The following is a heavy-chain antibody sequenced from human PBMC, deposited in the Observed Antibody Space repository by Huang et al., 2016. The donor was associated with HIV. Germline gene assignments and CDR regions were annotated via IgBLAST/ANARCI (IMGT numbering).Heavy chain of an antibody. CDR1: GYDFGSYG. J-gene: IGHJ3*01. D-gene: IGHD4-4*01. CDR2: SGRDSRDT. Sequence: QVQLVQSGGEVMQPGASVRVSCQASGYDFGSYGMSWVRQAPGEGLEWLRRSGRDSRDTSSAQKFQGRVTMTTDTSTTTTYMELRSLRSDDTAMYYCARDPYYSNRWKRNDASFLWGQGTMITVSS. CDR3: ARDPYYSNRWKRNDASFL. V-gene: IGHV1-18*01.